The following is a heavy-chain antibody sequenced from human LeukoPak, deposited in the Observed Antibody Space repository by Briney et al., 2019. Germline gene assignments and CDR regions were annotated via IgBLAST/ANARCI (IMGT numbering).Heavy chain of an antibody. D-gene: IGHD2-2*01. V-gene: IGHV4-38-2*01. CDR1: GYSISSGYY. CDR2: IYHSGST. J-gene: IGHJ6*03. Sequence: PSETLSLTCAVSGYSISSGYYWGWIRQPPGKGLEWIGSIYHSGSTYYNPSLKSRVTISVDTSKNQFSLKLSSVTAADTAVYYCARIVVRYYMDVWGKGTTVTVSS. CDR3: ARIVVRYYMDV.